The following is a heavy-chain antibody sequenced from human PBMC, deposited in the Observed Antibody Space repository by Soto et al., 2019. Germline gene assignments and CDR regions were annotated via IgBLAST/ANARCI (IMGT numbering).Heavy chain of an antibody. D-gene: IGHD1-1*01. CDR2: IYPGDSDT. CDR3: VRRRERERRDGAFVI. Sequence: GESRKISCKGSGDSFTNYWIGWVRQMPGKGLEWVGIIYPGDSDTRYSPSFQGQVTISADKSISTAYLQWSSLKASDTAMYYCVRRRERERRDGAFVIPGHATIV. V-gene: IGHV5-51*01. CDR1: GDSFTNYW. J-gene: IGHJ3*02.